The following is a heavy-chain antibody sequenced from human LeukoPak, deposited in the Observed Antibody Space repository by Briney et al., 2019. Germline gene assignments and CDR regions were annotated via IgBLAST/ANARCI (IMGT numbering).Heavy chain of an antibody. Sequence: GGSLRLSCTASGFTFNNYNMNWVRQAPGKGLEWVSYITSTSSTIYYADSVKGRFTISRDNSKSTVSLQMTSLTPEDTAIYYCAKEGPYDSSTVRLDFWGQGTLVAVSS. CDR1: GFTFNNYN. D-gene: IGHD3-16*01. CDR2: ITSTSSTI. CDR3: AKEGPYDSSTVRLDF. V-gene: IGHV3-48*01. J-gene: IGHJ4*02.